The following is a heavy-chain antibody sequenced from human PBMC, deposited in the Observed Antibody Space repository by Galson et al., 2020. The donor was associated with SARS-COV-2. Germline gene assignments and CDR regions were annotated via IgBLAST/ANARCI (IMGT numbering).Heavy chain of an antibody. V-gene: IGHV4-30-4*01. CDR3: AREGGDSSGYGIDY. Sequence: SETLSLTCTVSVVSISSGDYYWSWIRQPPGKGLEWIGYIYYSGSTYYNPSLKSRVTISVDTSKNQFSLKLSSVTAADTAVYYCAREGGDSSGYGIDYWGQGTLVTVSS. CDR2: IYYSGST. J-gene: IGHJ4*02. D-gene: IGHD3-22*01. CDR1: VVSISSGDYY.